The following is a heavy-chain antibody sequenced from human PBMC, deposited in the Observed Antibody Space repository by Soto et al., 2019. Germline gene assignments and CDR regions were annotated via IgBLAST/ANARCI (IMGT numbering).Heavy chain of an antibody. D-gene: IGHD3-22*01. CDR1: GFTFSSYA. CDR2: ISGSGGST. J-gene: IGHJ4*02. Sequence: EVQLLESGGGLVQPGGSLRLSCAASGFTFSSYAMSWVRQAPGKGLEWVSAISGSGGSTYYADSVKGRFTISRDNSKNTLYLQMNRLRAEDTAVYYCAKDRPACYYDSSGYYFNYWGQGTLVTVSS. V-gene: IGHV3-23*01. CDR3: AKDRPACYYDSSGYYFNY.